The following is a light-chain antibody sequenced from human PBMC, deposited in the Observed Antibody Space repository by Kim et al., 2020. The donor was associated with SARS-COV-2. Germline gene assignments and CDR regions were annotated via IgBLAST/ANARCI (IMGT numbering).Light chain of an antibody. CDR3: QQYYASPLT. Sequence: ASINCTASQSIFHDSYKKNLLTWYRQKPGQPPKMLMYWASTRQPGVPDRFSGSGSATEFSLTISSLQAEDVAIYYCQQYYASPLTFGGGTKVDIK. V-gene: IGKV4-1*01. CDR2: WAS. CDR1: QSIFHDSYKKNL. J-gene: IGKJ4*01.